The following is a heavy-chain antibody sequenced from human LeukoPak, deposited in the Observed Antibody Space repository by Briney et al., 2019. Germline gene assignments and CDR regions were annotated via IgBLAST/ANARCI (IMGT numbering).Heavy chain of an antibody. CDR2: IKQDGSEK. V-gene: IGHV3-7*01. CDR3: ARQIPGAPIYFL. J-gene: IGHJ4*02. CDR1: GFTFSSYG. Sequence: GGSLRLSCAASGFTFSSYGMSWVRQAPGKGLEWVANIKQDGSEKYYVDSVKGRFTISRDNAKNSLYLQMNSLRVEDTAVYYCARQIPGAPIYFLWGQGTLVTVSS. D-gene: IGHD1-26*01.